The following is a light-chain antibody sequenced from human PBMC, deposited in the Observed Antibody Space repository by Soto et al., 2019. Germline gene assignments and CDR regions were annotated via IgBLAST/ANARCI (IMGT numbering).Light chain of an antibody. Sequence: DIQMTQSPSSLSASVGDRITITCRASPGISKYLAWYQQKPGKVPKLLIYDASTLQSGVPSRFSGSGSGTDFTLTINSLQPEDVATYYCQRYDTAVFTFGPGTKVDLE. CDR1: PGISKY. V-gene: IGKV1-27*01. CDR3: QRYDTAVFT. CDR2: DAS. J-gene: IGKJ3*01.